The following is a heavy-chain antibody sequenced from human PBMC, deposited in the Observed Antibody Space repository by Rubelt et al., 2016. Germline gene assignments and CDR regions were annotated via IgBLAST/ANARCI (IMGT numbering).Heavy chain of an antibody. CDR2: IYYSGST. D-gene: IGHD3-3*01. J-gene: IGHJ6*02. V-gene: IGHV4-39*01. Sequence: QLQLQESGPGLVKPSETLSLTCTVSGGSISSSSYYWGWIRQPPGKGLEWIGSIYYSGSTYYNPSLKSRVTISLDTSKNQFSLKLSSVTAADTAVYYCARVVMDFGVVIFRGSYGMDVWGQGTTVTVSS. CDR1: GGSISSSSYY. CDR3: ARVVMDFGVVIFRGSYGMDV.